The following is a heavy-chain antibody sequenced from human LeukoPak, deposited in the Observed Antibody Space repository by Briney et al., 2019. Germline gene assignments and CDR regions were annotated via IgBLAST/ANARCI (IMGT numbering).Heavy chain of an antibody. J-gene: IGHJ4*02. D-gene: IGHD6-13*01. CDR2: IYYSGST. CDR3: AGSRIAAAGDYFDY. CDR1: GGSISSGDYY. Sequence: SETLSLTCTVSGGSISSGDYYWSWIRQPPGKGLEWIGYIYYSGSTYYNPSLKSRVTISVDTSKNQFSLKLSSVTAADTAVYYCAGSRIAAAGDYFDYWGQGTLVTVSS. V-gene: IGHV4-30-4*01.